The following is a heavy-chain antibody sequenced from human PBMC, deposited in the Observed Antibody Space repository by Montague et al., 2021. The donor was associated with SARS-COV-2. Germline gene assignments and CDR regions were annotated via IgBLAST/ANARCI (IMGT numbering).Heavy chain of an antibody. Sequence: SETLSLTCTVSGVSIINGDYYWSWIRQPPGRGLELIGCIYYSGSTNYNPSLKSRVTISVDTSKAQFSLKLNSVTAADTAVYYCARTIVVVSAASRYFDLWGRGTLVTVSS. J-gene: IGHJ2*01. D-gene: IGHD2-2*01. CDR1: GVSIINGDYY. CDR2: IYYSGST. V-gene: IGHV4-61*08. CDR3: ARTIVVVSAASRYFDL.